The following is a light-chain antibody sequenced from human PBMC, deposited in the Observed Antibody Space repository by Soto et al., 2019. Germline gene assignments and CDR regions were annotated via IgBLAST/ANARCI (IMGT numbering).Light chain of an antibody. CDR2: AAS. Sequence: DIQMTQSPSSVSASVGDSVTFTCRASQDIRSWLAWYQQKPGKAPKLLLYAASSLQSGVPSRFSVSGSGTEFTLTISSLQPEDFATYYCQKANSLPLTFGGGTKVEIK. CDR1: QDIRSW. J-gene: IGKJ4*01. V-gene: IGKV1-12*01. CDR3: QKANSLPLT.